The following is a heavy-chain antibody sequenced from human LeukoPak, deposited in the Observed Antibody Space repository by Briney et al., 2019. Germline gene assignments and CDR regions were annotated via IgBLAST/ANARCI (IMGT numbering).Heavy chain of an antibody. Sequence: PGGSLRLSCAASGFTFSSYAMTWLRQVPGKGLEWVSDISGSGDITNYEDSVKGRFTISRDNYKNTLYLQMNSLRSEDTAVYFCAKGPFIQLWSLYFDLWGQGTLVTVSS. D-gene: IGHD5-18*01. CDR3: AKGPFIQLWSLYFDL. V-gene: IGHV3-23*01. CDR1: GFTFSSYA. J-gene: IGHJ4*02. CDR2: ISGSGDIT.